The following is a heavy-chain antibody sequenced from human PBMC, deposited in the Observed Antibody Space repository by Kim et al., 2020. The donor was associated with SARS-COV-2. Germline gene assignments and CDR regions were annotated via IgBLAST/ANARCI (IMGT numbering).Heavy chain of an antibody. CDR2: ISAYNGNT. J-gene: IGHJ5*02. V-gene: IGHV1-18*01. D-gene: IGHD3-3*01. CDR1: GYTFTSYG. Sequence: ASVKVSCKASGYTFTSYGISWVRQAPGQGLEWMGWISAYNGNTNYAQKLQGRVTMTTDTSTSTAYMELRSLRSDDTAVYYCARDLRVITIFGVADNWFDPWGQGTLVTVSS. CDR3: ARDLRVITIFGVADNWFDP.